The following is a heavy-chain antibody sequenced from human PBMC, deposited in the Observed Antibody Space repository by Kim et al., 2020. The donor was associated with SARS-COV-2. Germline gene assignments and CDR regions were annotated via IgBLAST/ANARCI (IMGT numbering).Heavy chain of an antibody. CDR3: AKAYFDTSGYYYDY. CDR2: ISGSGGST. J-gene: IGHJ4*02. D-gene: IGHD3-22*01. V-gene: IGHV3-23*01. Sequence: GGSLRLSCAASGFTFSDYAMTWVRQAPGKGLEWVSGISGSGGSTYYADSVKGRFTISRDNSKNTLYLQMNSLRAEDTAVYYCAKAYFDTSGYYYDYWGQGSLVTVSS. CDR1: GFTFSDYA.